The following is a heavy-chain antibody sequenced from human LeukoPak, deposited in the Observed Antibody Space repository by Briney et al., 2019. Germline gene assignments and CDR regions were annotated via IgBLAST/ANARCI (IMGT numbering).Heavy chain of an antibody. V-gene: IGHV4-38-2*02. D-gene: IGHD6-19*01. Sequence: SETLSLTCSVSGFLITNNNYWGWIRQSPGKGLEWMGSIHHSWNRFESGSTHYNPSFRGRVTVSADPSKNQFSLTLRSVTVADTGVYFCARNGSSGFFNDWSQGTLVTVSS. J-gene: IGHJ1*01. CDR3: ARNGSSGFFND. CDR2: IHHSWNRFESGST. CDR1: GFLITNNNY.